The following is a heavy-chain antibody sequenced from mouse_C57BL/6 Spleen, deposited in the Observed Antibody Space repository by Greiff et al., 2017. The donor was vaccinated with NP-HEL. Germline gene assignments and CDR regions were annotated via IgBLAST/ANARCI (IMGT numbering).Heavy chain of an antibody. J-gene: IGHJ2*01. CDR3: ARTSYFDY. V-gene: IGHV5-6*02. Sequence: VKLVESGGDLVKPGGSLKLSCAASGFTFSSYGMSWVRQTPDKRLEWVATISSGGSYTYYPDSVKGRFTISRDNAKNTLYLQMSSLKSEDTAMYYCARTSYFDYWGQGTTLTVSS. CDR1: GFTFSSYG. CDR2: ISSGGSYT.